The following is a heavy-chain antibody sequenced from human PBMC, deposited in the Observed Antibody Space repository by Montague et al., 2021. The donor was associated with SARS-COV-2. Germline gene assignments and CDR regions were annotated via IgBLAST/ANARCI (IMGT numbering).Heavy chain of an antibody. CDR1: GGSFSGYY. CDR3: TREGYQVLWSDYYYYGMDV. J-gene: IGHJ6*02. D-gene: IGHD2-2*01. V-gene: IGHV4-34*01. Sequence: SETLSLTCAVYGGSFSGYYWSWIRRPPGKGLEWIGEINHSGSTNYNPSLMSRVTISVDTSKNQFSLKLSSVTAADTAVYYCTREGYQVLWSDYYYYGMDVWGQGTTVTVSS. CDR2: INHSGST.